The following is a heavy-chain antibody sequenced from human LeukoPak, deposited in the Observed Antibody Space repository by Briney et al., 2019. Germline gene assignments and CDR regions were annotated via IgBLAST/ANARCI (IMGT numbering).Heavy chain of an antibody. CDR1: GFTVSSNY. CDR2: IYSGGST. CDR3: ARTPSIAAPYFDY. V-gene: IGHV3-66*01. J-gene: IGHJ4*02. Sequence: PGGSLRLSCAASGFTVSSNYMSWVRQAPGKGLEWVSVIYSGGSTYYADSVKGRFTISRDNSKNTLYLQMNSLRAEDTAVYYCARTPSIAAPYFDYWGQGTLVTVSS. D-gene: IGHD6-6*01.